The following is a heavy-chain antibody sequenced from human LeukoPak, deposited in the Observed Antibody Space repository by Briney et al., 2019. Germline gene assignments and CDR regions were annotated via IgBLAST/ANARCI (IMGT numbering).Heavy chain of an antibody. CDR3: ERGGEYSSSSWVTSWFDP. CDR2: IIPIFGTA. V-gene: IGHV1-69*05. D-gene: IGHD6-6*01. Sequence: SVKVSCKALGGTFSSYAISWVRQAPGQGLEWMGGIIPIFGTANYAKKFQGRVTITTDESTSTAYMELSSLRSKDTAVYYCERGGEYSSSSWVTSWFDPWGQGTLVTVSS. CDR1: GGTFSSYA. J-gene: IGHJ5*02.